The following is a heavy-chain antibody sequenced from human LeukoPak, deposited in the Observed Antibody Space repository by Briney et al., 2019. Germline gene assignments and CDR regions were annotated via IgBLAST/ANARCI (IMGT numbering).Heavy chain of an antibody. D-gene: IGHD6-13*01. CDR2: IYDSGST. CDR3: ARLSSSWSEFDY. CDR1: GGSISSYY. V-gene: IGHV4-59*01. Sequence: SETLSLTCTVSGGSISSYYWSWIRQPPGKGLEWIGYIYDSGSTNYNPSLKSRVTISVDTSKNQFSLKLSSVTAADTAVYYCARLSSSWSEFDYWGQGTLVTVSS. J-gene: IGHJ4*02.